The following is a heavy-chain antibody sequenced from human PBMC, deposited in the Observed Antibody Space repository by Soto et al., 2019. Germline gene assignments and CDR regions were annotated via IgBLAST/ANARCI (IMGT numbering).Heavy chain of an antibody. CDR2: MNPNSGNT. Sequence: ASVKVSCKASGYTFTSYDINWVRQATGQGLEWMGWMNPNSGNTGYAQKFQGRVTMTRNTSISTAYMELSSLRSEDTAVYYCARGGVGDDFWRGYYYGMDVWGQGTQVTVSS. J-gene: IGHJ6*02. V-gene: IGHV1-8*01. CDR1: GYTFTSYD. D-gene: IGHD3-3*01. CDR3: ARGGVGDDFWRGYYYGMDV.